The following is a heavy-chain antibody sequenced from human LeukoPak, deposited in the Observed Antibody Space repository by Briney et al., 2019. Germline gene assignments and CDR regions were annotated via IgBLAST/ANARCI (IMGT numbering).Heavy chain of an antibody. D-gene: IGHD3-3*01. CDR2: IYSSGST. J-gene: IGHJ4*02. CDR3: ARATYDFWSGYYVRGFDY. Sequence: SETLSLTCSVSGGSISTYYWSWIRQPAGKGLEWIGRIYSSGSTNYNPSLKSRVTISVDTSKNQFSLKLSSVTAADTAVYYCARATYDFWSGYYVRGFDYWGQGTLVTVSS. CDR1: GGSISTYY. V-gene: IGHV4-4*07.